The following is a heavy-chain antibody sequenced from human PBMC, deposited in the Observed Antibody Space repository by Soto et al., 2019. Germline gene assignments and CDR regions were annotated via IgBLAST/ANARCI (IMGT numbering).Heavy chain of an antibody. J-gene: IGHJ3*01. CDR2: ISISSSYI. D-gene: IGHD6-13*01. V-gene: IGHV3-21*01. CDR1: GFTFSRNS. Sequence: PAVPLSLSCEASGFTFSRNSMNWFCQAPGKGLEWVSSISISSSYIYYADSVKGRFTISRDNAKNSLYLQMNSLRAEDKAVYYCAKDLEAAAGTNWGQGTMVTVSS. CDR3: AKDLEAAAGTN.